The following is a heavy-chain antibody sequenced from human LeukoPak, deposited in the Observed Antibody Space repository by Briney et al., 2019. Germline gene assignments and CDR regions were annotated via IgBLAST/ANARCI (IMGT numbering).Heavy chain of an antibody. J-gene: IGHJ1*01. CDR1: GLIFSNAW. D-gene: IGHD3-22*01. Sequence: GGSLRLSCAASGLIFSNAWMSWVRQTPEKGLECVANIKQDGSDKFYVDSVRGRFTISRDNAKNSLYLQMNSLRVEDTALYYCARDPWADSSGFPLHHWGQGTLVTVSS. V-gene: IGHV3-7*03. CDR2: IKQDGSDK. CDR3: ARDPWADSSGFPLHH.